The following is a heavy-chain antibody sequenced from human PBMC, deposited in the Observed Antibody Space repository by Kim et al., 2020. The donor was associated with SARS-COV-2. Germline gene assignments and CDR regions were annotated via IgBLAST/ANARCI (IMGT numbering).Heavy chain of an antibody. D-gene: IGHD4-17*01. CDR1: GYTFSSNS. CDR3: ARNMQDYGDWYYYGVDV. V-gene: IGHV7-4-1*02. Sequence: ASVKVSCKASGYTFSSNSINWVRQAPGQGLEWMGWINTNTGNPTYAQSFTGRVVFSLDTSVSTAYLQISSLKAEDTAVYYCARNMQDYGDWYYYGVDVWGGGTTVTVSS. CDR2: INTNTGNP. J-gene: IGHJ6*04.